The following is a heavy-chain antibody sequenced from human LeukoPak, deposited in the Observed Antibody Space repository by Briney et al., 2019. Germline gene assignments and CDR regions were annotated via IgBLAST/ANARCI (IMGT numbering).Heavy chain of an antibody. J-gene: IGHJ4*02. V-gene: IGHV4-39*07. D-gene: IGHD5-12*01. Sequence: SETLSLTCTVSGGSISSSSYYWGWIRQPPGKGLEWIGSIYYSGSTYYNPSLKSRVTISVDTSKNQFSLKLSSVTAADTAVYYCFSGYDEVNYWGQGTLVTVSS. CDR1: GGSISSSSYY. CDR2: IYYSGST. CDR3: FSGYDEVNY.